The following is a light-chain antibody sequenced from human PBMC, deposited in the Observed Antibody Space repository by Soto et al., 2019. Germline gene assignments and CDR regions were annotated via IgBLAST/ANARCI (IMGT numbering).Light chain of an antibody. CDR3: SSYTFSTLV. V-gene: IGLV2-18*02. CDR2: DVT. J-gene: IGLJ1*01. CDR1: STDFVSYNR. Sequence: QSALTQPPSVSGSPGQSVTISCTGTSTDFVSYNRVSWYQQPPGTAPKLIIYDVTNRPPGVSNRFSGSKSGNTASLTISGLQTEDEADYYCSSYTFSTLVFATGTKLTVL.